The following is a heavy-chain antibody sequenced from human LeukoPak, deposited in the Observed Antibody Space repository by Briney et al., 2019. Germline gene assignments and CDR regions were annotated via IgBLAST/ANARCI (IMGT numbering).Heavy chain of an antibody. CDR1: GFTFSSYW. CDR2: INNDGSNT. D-gene: IGHD4-17*01. J-gene: IGHJ4*02. V-gene: IGHV3-74*01. CDR3: AKDMASTVTTSYYFDY. Sequence: GGSLRLSCAASGFTFSSYWMHWVRQAPGKGLVWVSRINNDGSNTWYADSVKGRFTFSRDNAKNSLYLQMNSLRAEDTALYYCAKDMASTVTTSYYFDYWGQGTLVTVSS.